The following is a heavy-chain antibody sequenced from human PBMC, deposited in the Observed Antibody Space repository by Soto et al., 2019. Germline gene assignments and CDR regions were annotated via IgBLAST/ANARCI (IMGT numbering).Heavy chain of an antibody. D-gene: IGHD3-22*01. Sequence: SETLSLPCTVSGGSHSNGDYYWSWIPHPPVKGLEWIGYIYYSGGTYYNPSLKSRVTISVDTSKNQFSLKLSSVTAADTAVYYCAREPYYYDSSGYLDYWGQGTLVTVSS. CDR3: AREPYYYDSSGYLDY. CDR1: GGSHSNGDYY. CDR2: IYYSGGT. V-gene: IGHV4-30-4*01. J-gene: IGHJ4*02.